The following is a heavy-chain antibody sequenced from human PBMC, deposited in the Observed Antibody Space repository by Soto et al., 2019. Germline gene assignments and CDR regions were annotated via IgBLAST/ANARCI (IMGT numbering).Heavy chain of an antibody. CDR2: ISTYNGDT. V-gene: IGHV1-18*01. Sequence: QVQLVQSGAEVKKPGASVKVSCKASGYSFTTYGIAWVRQAPGQGIEWMGWISTYNGDTDYAQNLQGRVIMTTDTSTTTAYMELRSLRSDDTAVYYCAREGSRPYYYYGMDVWGQGTTVSVSS. CDR1: GYSFTTYG. D-gene: IGHD2-15*01. J-gene: IGHJ6*02. CDR3: AREGSRPYYYYGMDV.